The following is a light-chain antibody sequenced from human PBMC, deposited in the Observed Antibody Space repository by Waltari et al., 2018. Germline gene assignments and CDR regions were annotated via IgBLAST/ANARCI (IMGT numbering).Light chain of an antibody. Sequence: QSALTQPASASGSPAQPITIPCTATRCDVGGYNFASWYQQYPGKAPKLMIYDVNKRPSGVSNRFSGSKSGNTDSLSISGLQAEDEADYYCNSFTSSSTWVFGGGTKVTVL. CDR1: RCDVGGYNF. CDR2: DVN. V-gene: IGLV2-14*03. J-gene: IGLJ3*02. CDR3: NSFTSSSTWV.